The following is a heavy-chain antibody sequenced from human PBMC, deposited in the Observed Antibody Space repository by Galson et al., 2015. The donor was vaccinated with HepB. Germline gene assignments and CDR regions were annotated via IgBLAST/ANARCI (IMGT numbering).Heavy chain of an antibody. CDR2: ISGRGVTT. V-gene: IGHV3-23*01. J-gene: IGHJ3*02. CDR1: GFSFSNYA. D-gene: IGHD6-19*01. CDR3: AKSKDSGWSYNAFDI. Sequence: SLRLSCAASGFSFSNYAMTWVRQPPGKGLQWVATISGRGVTTFDADSVKGQFTISRDNSKNTLYLEMNNLRADDTAVYFCAKSKDSGWSYNAFDIWGQGTMDTVSS.